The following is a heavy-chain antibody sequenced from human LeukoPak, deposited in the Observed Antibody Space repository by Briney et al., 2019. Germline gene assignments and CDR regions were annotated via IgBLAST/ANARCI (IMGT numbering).Heavy chain of an antibody. Sequence: PSETLSLTCAVSGGSISSSNWWSWVRQPPGKGLEWIGEIYHSGSSNYNPSLKSRVTISVDKSKNQFSLKLSSVTAADTAVYYCARDHYYDSSGYYSSWYFDLWGRGTLVTVSS. J-gene: IGHJ2*01. V-gene: IGHV4-4*02. CDR3: ARDHYYDSSGYYSSWYFDL. CDR1: GGSISSSNW. D-gene: IGHD3-22*01. CDR2: IYHSGSS.